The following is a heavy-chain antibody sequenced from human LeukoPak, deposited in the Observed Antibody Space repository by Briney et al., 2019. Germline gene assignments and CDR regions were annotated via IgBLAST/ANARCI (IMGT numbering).Heavy chain of an antibody. V-gene: IGHV4-30-2*01. CDR1: GGSISSGGYS. J-gene: IGHJ5*02. CDR2: IYHSGST. Sequence: TSETLSLTCAVSGGSISSGGYSWSWIRQPPGKGLEWIGYIYHSGSTYYNPSLKSRVTISVDRSKNQFSLKLSSVTAADTAVYYCARDQDWFDPWGQGTLVTVSS. CDR3: ARDQDWFDP.